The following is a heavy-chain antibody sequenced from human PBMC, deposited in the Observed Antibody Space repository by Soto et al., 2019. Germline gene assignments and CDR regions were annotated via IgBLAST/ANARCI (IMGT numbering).Heavy chain of an antibody. CDR3: AKVHGHSSSWYVLSPPGLHNNSFDP. CDR1: GFTFSSYV. V-gene: IGHV3-30*18. Sequence: GGSLRLSCAASGFTFSSYVMHWVRQAPGKGLEWVAVISYDGSNKYYADSVKGRFTISRDNSKNTLYLQMNSLRAEDTAVYYCAKVHGHSSSWYVLSPPGLHNNSFDPWGEGT. J-gene: IGHJ5*02. D-gene: IGHD6-13*01. CDR2: ISYDGSNK.